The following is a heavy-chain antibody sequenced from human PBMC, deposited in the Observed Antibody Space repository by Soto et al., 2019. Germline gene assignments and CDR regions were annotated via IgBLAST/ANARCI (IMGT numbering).Heavy chain of an antibody. CDR1: GGTFSSYA. CDR2: IIPIFGTA. CDR3: ARVPRGYSYGSRAFDI. V-gene: IGHV1-69*13. Sequence: GASVKVSCKASGGTFSSYAISWVRQAPGQGLEWMGRIIPIFGTANYAQKFQGRVTITADESTSTAYMELSSLRSEDTAVYYCARVPRGYSYGSRAFDIWGQGTMVTVSS. J-gene: IGHJ3*02. D-gene: IGHD5-18*01.